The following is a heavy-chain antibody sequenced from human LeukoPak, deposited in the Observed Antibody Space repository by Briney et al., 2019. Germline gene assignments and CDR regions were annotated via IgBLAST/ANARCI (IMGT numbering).Heavy chain of an antibody. CDR2: INSDGSST. CDR3: ARVSRDGYYSYFDY. Sequence: PGGSLRLSCAASGFTFSSDWMPWVRQAPGKGLVWVSRINSDGSSTSYADSVKGRFTISRDNAKNTLYLQMNSLRAEDTAVYYCARVSRDGYYSYFDYWGQGTLVTVSS. D-gene: IGHD5-24*01. J-gene: IGHJ4*02. V-gene: IGHV3-74*01. CDR1: GFTFSSDW.